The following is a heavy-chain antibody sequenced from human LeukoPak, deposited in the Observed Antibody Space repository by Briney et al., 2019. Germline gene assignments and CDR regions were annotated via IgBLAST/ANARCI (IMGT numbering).Heavy chain of an antibody. CDR3: ARERGGYDFWSESDDAFDI. Sequence: GGSLRLSCAASGFTVSSNYMSWVRQAPGKGLEWVSVIYSGGSTYYADSVKGRFTISRDNSKNTLYLQMNSLRAEDTAVYYCARERGGYDFWSESDDAFDIWGQGTMVTVSS. D-gene: IGHD3-3*01. CDR2: IYSGGST. V-gene: IGHV3-53*01. J-gene: IGHJ3*02. CDR1: GFTVSSNY.